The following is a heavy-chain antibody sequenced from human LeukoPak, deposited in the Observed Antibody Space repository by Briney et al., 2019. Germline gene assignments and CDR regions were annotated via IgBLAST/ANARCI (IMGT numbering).Heavy chain of an antibody. CDR3: ARESNYDY. V-gene: IGHV3-23*01. CDR2: ISDSGGST. J-gene: IGHJ4*02. CDR1: GITLSNYG. Sequence: GGSLRLSCAVSGITLSNYGMSWVRQAPGKGLEWVAGISDSGGSTNYADSVKGRFTISRDNSKNTLYLQMNSLRAEDTAVYYCARESNYDYWGQGTLVTVSS. D-gene: IGHD2/OR15-2a*01.